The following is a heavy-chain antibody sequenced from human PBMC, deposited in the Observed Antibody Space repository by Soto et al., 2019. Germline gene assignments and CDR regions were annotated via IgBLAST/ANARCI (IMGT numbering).Heavy chain of an antibody. V-gene: IGHV4-30-4*01. CDR3: ARARNLGAEWYFDL. CDR2: IYYSGRT. J-gene: IGHJ2*01. Sequence: QVQLPESGPGLVKPSQTLSLTCTVSGGSLSSGDYYWSWIRQPPGKGLEWIGYIYYSGRTYYNPSLKRRVTIYVDTTKNQSSMKLSSVTAADTAVDYCARARNLGAEWYFDLWGRGTLVTVSS. CDR1: GGSLSSGDYY.